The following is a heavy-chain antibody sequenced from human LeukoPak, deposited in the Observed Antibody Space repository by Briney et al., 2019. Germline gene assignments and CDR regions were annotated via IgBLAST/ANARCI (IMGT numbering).Heavy chain of an antibody. J-gene: IGHJ4*02. CDR3: ARGAPTRYDSSGYPRRYFDY. V-gene: IGHV4-34*01. Sequence: PSETLSLTCAVYGGSFSGYYWSWIRQPPGKGLEWIGEINHSGSTNYNPSLKSRVTISVDTSKNQFSLKLSSVTAADTAVYYCARGAPTRYDSSGYPRRYFDYWGQGTLVTVSS. CDR1: GGSFSGYY. D-gene: IGHD3-22*01. CDR2: INHSGST.